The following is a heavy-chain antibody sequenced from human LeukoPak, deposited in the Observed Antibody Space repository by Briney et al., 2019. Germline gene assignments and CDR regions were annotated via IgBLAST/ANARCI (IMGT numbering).Heavy chain of an antibody. D-gene: IGHD2-2*02. CDR1: GYSISSGYY. CDR2: IYHSGST. J-gene: IGHJ5*01. CDR3: GRKTAENCRSTSGNIRNWFDP. Sequence: KPSETLSLTCAVSGYSISSGYYWGWIRQPPGKGLEWIGSIYHSGSTYYNPSLKSRVTISVDTSKNQFSLKLSSVTAADTAVYYCGRKTAENCRSTSGNIRNWFDPWGKEPWSPSPQ. V-gene: IGHV4-38-2*01.